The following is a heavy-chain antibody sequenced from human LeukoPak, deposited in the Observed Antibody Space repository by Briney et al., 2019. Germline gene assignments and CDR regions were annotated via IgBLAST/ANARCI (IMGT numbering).Heavy chain of an antibody. V-gene: IGHV3-7*03. Sequence: GGSLRLSCTASGFSFPTYWMAWVRQAPGKGLEWVANINEDGRHKNYLDSVKGRFTISRDNTKNSVYLQMNSLRAEDTAVYYCARDPPHRFTMIEKDSWGQGILVTVSS. CDR1: GFSFPTYW. CDR3: ARDPPHRFTMIEKDS. CDR2: INEDGRHK. D-gene: IGHD3-22*01. J-gene: IGHJ4*02.